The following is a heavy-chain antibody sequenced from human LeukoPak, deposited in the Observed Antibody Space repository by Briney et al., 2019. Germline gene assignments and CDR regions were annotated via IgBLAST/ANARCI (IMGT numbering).Heavy chain of an antibody. CDR1: GAFGSRFY. Sequence: PSETLSLTCTVSGAFGSRFYWSWVRQSPGKGLEWIGNIFFSGHSNYNPSLTGRVTISPDTSKSQFSLKMTSVTAADTALYYCARIDPLGYFDQWGQGTLVTVSS. V-gene: IGHV4-59*02. CDR3: ARIDPLGYFDQ. J-gene: IGHJ4*02. CDR2: IFFSGHS.